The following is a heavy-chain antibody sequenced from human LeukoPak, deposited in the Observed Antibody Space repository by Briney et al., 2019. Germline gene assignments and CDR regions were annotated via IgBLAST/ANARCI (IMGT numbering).Heavy chain of an antibody. V-gene: IGHV3-23*01. Sequence: QSGGSLRLSCAASGFTFSSYAMSWVRQAPGKGLEWVSAISGSGGSTYYADSVKGRFTISRDNSKNTLYLQMNSLRAEDTAVYYCAKGPDSSGLNWFDPRGQGTLVTVSS. CDR3: AKGPDSSGLNWFDP. D-gene: IGHD6-19*01. J-gene: IGHJ5*02. CDR2: ISGSGGST. CDR1: GFTFSSYA.